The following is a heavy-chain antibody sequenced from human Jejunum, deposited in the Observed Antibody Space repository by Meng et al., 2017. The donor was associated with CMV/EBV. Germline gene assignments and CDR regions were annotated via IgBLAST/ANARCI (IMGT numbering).Heavy chain of an antibody. CDR3: ARGEYELLFGASDV. D-gene: IGHD3-10*01. J-gene: IGHJ3*01. CDR1: GFTFGSYW. Sequence: GFTFGSYWMAWVRQAPGKGLEWVASMKEDGSEIHYLDSVKGRFTISRDNAKNSLYLQMNTLRVEDTALYYCARGEYELLFGASDVWGQGTMVTVSS. CDR2: MKEDGSEI. V-gene: IGHV3-7*01.